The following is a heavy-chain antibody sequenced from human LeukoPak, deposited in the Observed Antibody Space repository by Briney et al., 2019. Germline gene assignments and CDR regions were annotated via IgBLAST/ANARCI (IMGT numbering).Heavy chain of an antibody. D-gene: IGHD2-2*01. V-gene: IGHV3-30-3*01. Sequence: GGSLRLSCAASGFTFSSYAMHWVRQAPGKGLEWVAVISYDGSNKYYADSVKGRFTISRDNSKNTLYLQMNSLRAEDTAVYYCARAKAAPVPAAYPLLYFDLWGRGTLVTVSS. J-gene: IGHJ2*01. CDR2: ISYDGSNK. CDR3: ARAKAAPVPAAYPLLYFDL. CDR1: GFTFSSYA.